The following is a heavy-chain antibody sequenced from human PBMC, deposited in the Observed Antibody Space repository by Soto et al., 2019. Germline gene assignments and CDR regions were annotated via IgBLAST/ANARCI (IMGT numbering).Heavy chain of an antibody. V-gene: IGHV1-3*01. Sequence: QVQLVQSGAEAKKPGASVKVSCKASGYTFTSYAMHWVRQAPGQRLEWMGWINAGNGNTKYSQKFQGRVTITRDTSASTAYMEVSSVRSEDTAVYYCARDGVGYYYMDVWGKGTTVTVSS. CDR1: GYTFTSYA. D-gene: IGHD2-8*01. CDR2: INAGNGNT. J-gene: IGHJ6*03. CDR3: ARDGVGYYYMDV.